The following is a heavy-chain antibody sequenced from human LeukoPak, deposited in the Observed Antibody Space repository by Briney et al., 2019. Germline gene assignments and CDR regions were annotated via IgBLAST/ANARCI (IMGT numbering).Heavy chain of an antibody. V-gene: IGHV4-39*07. J-gene: IGHJ4*02. D-gene: IGHD3-9*01. CDR1: GGSISSSSYY. CDR3: ARVTGYMIEDYFDY. Sequence: SETLSLTCTVSGGSISSSSYYWGWIRQPPGKGLEWIGSIYYSGSTYYNPSLKSRVTISVDTSKNQFSLKLRSVTAADTAVYYCARVTGYMIEDYFDYWGQGILVTVSS. CDR2: IYYSGST.